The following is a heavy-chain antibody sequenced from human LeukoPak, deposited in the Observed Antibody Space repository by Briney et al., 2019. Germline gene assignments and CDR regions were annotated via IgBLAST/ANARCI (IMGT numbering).Heavy chain of an antibody. CDR1: GFTFSSFG. CDR2: ISSTGGTA. V-gene: IGHV3-23*01. D-gene: IGHD3-10*01. Sequence: GGTLRLSCAASGFTFSSFGMSWVRQAPGKGLEWVSAISSTGGTAYYADSVKGRFTISRDNSKNTLYLQMNSLRAEDTAVYYCARPRSSYYYGSGSYYNYWGQGTLVTVSS. J-gene: IGHJ4*02. CDR3: ARPRSSYYYGSGSYYNY.